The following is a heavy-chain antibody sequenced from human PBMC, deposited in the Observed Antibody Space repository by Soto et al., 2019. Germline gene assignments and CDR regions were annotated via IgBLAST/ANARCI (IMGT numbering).Heavy chain of an antibody. D-gene: IGHD1-1*01. J-gene: IGHJ2*01. Sequence: GLEWVSAIGRGGISTHYADSVKGRFSISKDNSKNTLSLQMNSLRVEDTAIYYRAKYFSEYTIGPLAYLRNGTSDL. V-gene: IGHV3-23*01. CDR3: AKYFSEYTIGPLAYLRNGTSDL. CDR2: IGRGGIST.